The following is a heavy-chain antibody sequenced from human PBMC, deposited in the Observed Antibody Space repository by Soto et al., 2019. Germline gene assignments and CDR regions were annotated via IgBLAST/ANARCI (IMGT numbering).Heavy chain of an antibody. CDR1: GGSISSYY. D-gene: IGHD3-10*01. CDR2: IYYSGST. V-gene: IGHV4-59*01. CDR3: ARDQTEQWFGELVVWFDP. Sequence: SETLSLTCTVSGGSISSYYWSWIRQPPGKGLEWIGYIYYSGSTNYNPSLKSRVTISVDTSKNQFSLKLSSVTTADTAVYYCARDQTEQWFGELVVWFDPWGQGTLVTVSS. J-gene: IGHJ5*02.